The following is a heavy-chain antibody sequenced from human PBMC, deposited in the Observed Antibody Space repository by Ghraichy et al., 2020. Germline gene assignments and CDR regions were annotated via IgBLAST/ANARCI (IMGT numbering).Heavy chain of an antibody. V-gene: IGHV3-23*01. D-gene: IGHD5-24*01. CDR2: ISGSGGST. CDR3: AKGRDGYYMTPFDY. J-gene: IGHJ4*02. CDR1: GFTFSSYA. Sequence: GGSLRLSCAASGFTFSSYAMSWVRRAPGKGLEWVSAISGSGGSTYYADSVKGRFTISRDNSKNTLYLQMNSLRAEDTAVYYGAKGRDGYYMTPFDYWGQGTLVTGSS.